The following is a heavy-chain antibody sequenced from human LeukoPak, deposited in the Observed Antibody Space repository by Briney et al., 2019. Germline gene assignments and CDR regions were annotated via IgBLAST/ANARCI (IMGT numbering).Heavy chain of an antibody. Sequence: ASVKVSCKASGYTFTDSYMHWVRQAPGQGLEWMGWINPNSGGTNYAQKFQGRVTMTRDTSISTAYMELSRLRSDDTAVYYCARGIEQWLVRGDYWGQGTLVTVSS. D-gene: IGHD6-19*01. J-gene: IGHJ4*02. CDR1: GYTFTDSY. V-gene: IGHV1-2*02. CDR3: ARGIEQWLVRGDY. CDR2: INPNSGGT.